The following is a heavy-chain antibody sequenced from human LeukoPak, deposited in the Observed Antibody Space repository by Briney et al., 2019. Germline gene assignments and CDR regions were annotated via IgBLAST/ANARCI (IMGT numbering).Heavy chain of an antibody. V-gene: IGHV4-59*08. CDR1: GGSISGYY. D-gene: IGHD5-18*01. CDR3: ARLGDSFQYNWFDP. CDR2: IYDSGST. Sequence: SETLSLTCTVSGGSISGYYWSWIRQPPGKGLEWIGYIYDSGSTNYNPSLKSRVTTSTDTSKNQFSLKLSSVTAADTAVCYCARLGDSFQYNWFDPWGQGTLVTVSS. J-gene: IGHJ5*02.